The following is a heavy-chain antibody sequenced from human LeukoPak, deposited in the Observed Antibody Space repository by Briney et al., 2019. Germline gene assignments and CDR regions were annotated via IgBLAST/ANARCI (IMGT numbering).Heavy chain of an antibody. D-gene: IGHD1/OR15-1a*01. V-gene: IGHV2-5*01. CDR2: IYWNDAE. CDR3: THLWNNYNYFDY. CDR1: GFSLSTNGVG. Sequence: NASGLTLVKPTQTLTLTCIFSGFSLSTNGVGVAWIRQPPGKALEWLALIYWNDAERYSPSLKTRLTVTKDTSRNQVVLTMTNMDPVDTATYYCTHLWNNYNYFDYWGQGILVTVSS. J-gene: IGHJ4*02.